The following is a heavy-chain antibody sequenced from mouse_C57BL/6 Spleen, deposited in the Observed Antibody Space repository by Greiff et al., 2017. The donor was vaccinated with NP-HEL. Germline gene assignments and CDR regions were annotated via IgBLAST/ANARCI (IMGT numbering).Heavy chain of an antibody. CDR1: GYSITSGYY. D-gene: IGHD2-1*01. V-gene: IGHV3-6*01. J-gene: IGHJ2*01. CDR3: ARDTGGNYGDY. Sequence: DVQLVESGPGLVKPSQSLSLTCSVTGYSITSGYYWNWIRQFPGNKLEWMGYISYDGSNNYNPSLKNRISITRDTSKNQFFLKLNSVTTEDTATYYCARDTGGNYGDYWGQGTTLTVSS. CDR2: ISYDGSN.